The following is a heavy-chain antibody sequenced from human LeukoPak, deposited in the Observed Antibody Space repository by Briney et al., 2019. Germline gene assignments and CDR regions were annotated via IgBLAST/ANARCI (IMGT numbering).Heavy chain of an antibody. V-gene: IGHV1-69*13. J-gene: IGHJ5*02. D-gene: IGHD4-23*01. CDR2: IIPIFGTA. CDR3: ARDFGYGGNSDWFDP. Sequence: ASVKVSCTASGGTFSSYAISWVRQAPGQGLEWMGGIIPIFGTANYAQKFQGRVTITADESTSTAYMELSSLRSEDTAVYYCARDFGYGGNSDWFDPWGQGTLVTVSS. CDR1: GGTFSSYA.